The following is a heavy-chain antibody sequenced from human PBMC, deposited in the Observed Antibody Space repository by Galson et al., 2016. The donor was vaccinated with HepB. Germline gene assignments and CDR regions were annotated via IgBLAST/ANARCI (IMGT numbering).Heavy chain of an antibody. V-gene: IGHV4-4*02. J-gene: IGHJ5*02. Sequence: SETLSLTCAVSGGSISSTDWWSWVRQPPGQGLGWIEETYHSGNSNYNPSLKSRVTISVDKSKNEFSLKLNSVTAADTAVYYCVSEAHSGCYFLIGETWGQGTLVTV. D-gene: IGHD1-26*01. CDR1: GGSISSTDW. CDR3: VSEAHSGCYFLIGET. CDR2: TYHSGNS.